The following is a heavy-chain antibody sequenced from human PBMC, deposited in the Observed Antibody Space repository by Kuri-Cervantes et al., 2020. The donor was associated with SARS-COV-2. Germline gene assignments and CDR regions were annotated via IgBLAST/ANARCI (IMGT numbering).Heavy chain of an antibody. D-gene: IGHD3-10*01. CDR1: GFTVSSNY. Sequence: LSLTCAASGFTVSSNYMSWVRQAPGKGLEWVSSISSSSSYIYYADSVKGRFTISRDNAKNSLYLQMNSLRAEDTAVYYCARVGYYGSGSRNAVDYWGQGTLVTVSS. CDR2: ISSSSSYI. V-gene: IGHV3-21*01. J-gene: IGHJ4*02. CDR3: ARVGYYGSGSRNAVDY.